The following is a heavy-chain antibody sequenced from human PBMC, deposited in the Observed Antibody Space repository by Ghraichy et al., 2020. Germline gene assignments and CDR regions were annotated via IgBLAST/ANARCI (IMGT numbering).Heavy chain of an antibody. J-gene: IGHJ4*02. V-gene: IGHV4-4*07. CDR1: GGSISSYY. CDR2: IYTSGST. Sequence: SETLSLTCTVSGGSISSYYWSWIRQPAGKGLEWIGRIYTSGSTNYNLSLKSRVTMSVDTSKNQFSLKLSSVTAADTAVYYCARTSVGYSYGFPSARGYYFDYWGQGTLVTVSS. CDR3: ARTSVGYSYGFPSARGYYFDY. D-gene: IGHD5-18*01.